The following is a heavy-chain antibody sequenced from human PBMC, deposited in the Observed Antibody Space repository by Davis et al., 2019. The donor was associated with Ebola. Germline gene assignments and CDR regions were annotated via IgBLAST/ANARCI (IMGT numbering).Heavy chain of an antibody. CDR3: ASDSSGWYYFDY. D-gene: IGHD6-19*01. CDR2: INAGNGNT. Sequence: AASVKVSCKASGYIFTTYAMHWVRQAPGQRLEWMGWINAGNGNTKYSQKFQGRVTITRDTSASTAYMELSSLRSEDTAVYYCASDSSGWYYFDYWGQGTLVTVSS. V-gene: IGHV1-3*01. CDR1: GYIFTTYA. J-gene: IGHJ4*02.